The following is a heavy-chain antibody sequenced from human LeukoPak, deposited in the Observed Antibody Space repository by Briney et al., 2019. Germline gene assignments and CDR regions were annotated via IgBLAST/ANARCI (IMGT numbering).Heavy chain of an antibody. V-gene: IGHV1-69*02. D-gene: IGHD3-3*01. J-gene: IGHJ4*02. CDR2: VIPILGIA. CDR3: ARGAPGDYDFWSGYLFDY. CDR1: GGTFSSYT. Sequence: GSSVKVSCKASGGTFSSYTISWVGQAPGQGLEWMGRVIPILGIANYAQKFQGRVTITADKSTSTAYMELSSLRSEDTAVYYCARGAPGDYDFWSGYLFDYWGQGTLVTVSS.